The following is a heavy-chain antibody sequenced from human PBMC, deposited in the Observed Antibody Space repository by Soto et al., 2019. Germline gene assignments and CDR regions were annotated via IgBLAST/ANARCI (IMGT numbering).Heavy chain of an antibody. CDR3: ARLLSRTLRFLEWFVMEDV. Sequence: ASGKVSCKASGYTFTSYDINWVRQATGQGLEWMGWMNPNSGNTGYAQKFQGRVTMTRNTSISTAYMELSSLRSEGTAVYYCARLLSRTLRFLEWFVMEDVWGQGTTVTVSS. J-gene: IGHJ6*02. CDR2: MNPNSGNT. CDR1: GYTFTSYD. V-gene: IGHV1-8*01. D-gene: IGHD3-3*01.